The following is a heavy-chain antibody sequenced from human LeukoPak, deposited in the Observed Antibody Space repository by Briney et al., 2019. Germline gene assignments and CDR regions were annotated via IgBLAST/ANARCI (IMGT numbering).Heavy chain of an antibody. Sequence: PSETLSLTCTLSGGSISSYYWSWIRQPAGKGLEWIGRIYTSGSTNYNPSLKSRVTMSVDTSKNQFSLKLSSVTAADTAVYYCARDHGVLTGYYHKDDAFDIWGQGTMVTVSS. CDR2: IYTSGST. D-gene: IGHD3-9*01. CDR3: ARDHGVLTGYYHKDDAFDI. CDR1: GGSISSYY. V-gene: IGHV4-4*07. J-gene: IGHJ3*02.